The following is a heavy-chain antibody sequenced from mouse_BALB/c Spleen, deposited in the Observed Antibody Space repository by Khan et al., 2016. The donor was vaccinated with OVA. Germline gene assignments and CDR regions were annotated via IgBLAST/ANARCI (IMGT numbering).Heavy chain of an antibody. V-gene: IGHV5-4*02. D-gene: IGHD2-10*01. Sequence: EVELVESGGGLVKPGGSLKLSCAASGFTYSDYYMYWVRQTPEKRLEWVATISDGGSYTYYPDSVKGRFTISRDNAKNNLHLQMSSLKSEDTAMXYCARAYNGNYYALDYWGQGTSVTVSS. CDR2: ISDGGSYT. J-gene: IGHJ4*01. CDR1: GFTYSDYY. CDR3: ARAYNGNYYALDY.